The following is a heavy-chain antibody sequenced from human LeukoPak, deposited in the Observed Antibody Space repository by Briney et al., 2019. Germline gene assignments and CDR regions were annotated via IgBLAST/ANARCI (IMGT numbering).Heavy chain of an antibody. Sequence: GGSLRLSCAASGFTFSSYSMNWVRQAPGKGLEWVSYISSSSSTIYYADSVKGRFTISRDNAKNSLYLQMSSLRSEDTAVYYCARGPGGLRPFDIWGQGTMVTVSS. CDR3: ARGPGGLRPFDI. V-gene: IGHV3-48*04. CDR1: GFTFSSYS. CDR2: ISSSSSTI. J-gene: IGHJ3*02.